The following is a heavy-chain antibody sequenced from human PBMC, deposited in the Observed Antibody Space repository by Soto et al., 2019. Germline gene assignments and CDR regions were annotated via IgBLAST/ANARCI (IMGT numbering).Heavy chain of an antibody. J-gene: IGHJ4*02. Sequence: EVHVVECGGSLVQPGGSLRLSFAGSGFTFSDYYIDWVCQAPGKGLEWVGRSRDKGNSYSTDYAAAVKGRFTVSRDTSKNSLYLQMNSLKADVTALYYCARSIPGTTSFDSWRQGTLVTVSS. CDR2: SRDKGNSYST. CDR1: GFTFSDYY. D-gene: IGHD1-7*01. V-gene: IGHV3-72*01. CDR3: ARSIPGTTSFDS.